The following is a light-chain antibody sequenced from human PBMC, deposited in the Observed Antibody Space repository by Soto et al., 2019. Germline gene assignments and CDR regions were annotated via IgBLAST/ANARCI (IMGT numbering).Light chain of an antibody. Sequence: EIVMTQSPATLSLSPGQTATVSCRASQSVSKYLAWYQQKPGQAPRLLIYDASNRASGIPARFSGSGSGTDFTLTISSLEPEDSALYYCQQRSLGVTFGGGTKVEIK. CDR3: QQRSLGVT. CDR2: DAS. J-gene: IGKJ4*01. CDR1: QSVSKY. V-gene: IGKV3-11*01.